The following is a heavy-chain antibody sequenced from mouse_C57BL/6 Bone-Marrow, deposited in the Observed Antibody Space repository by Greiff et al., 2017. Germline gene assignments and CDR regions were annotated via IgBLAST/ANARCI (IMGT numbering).Heavy chain of an antibody. CDR2: ILPGSGNT. V-gene: IGHV1-9*01. Sequence: QVQLQQSGAELMKPGASVKLSCKASGYTFTSYWIEWVKQRPGQGLEWIGDILPGSGNTNYNEKFKGKATFTADTSSNTAYMQLSSLTTEDSAIYSCARWGYAMDYWGQGTSVTVSS. CDR3: ARWGYAMDY. J-gene: IGHJ4*01. CDR1: GYTFTSYW.